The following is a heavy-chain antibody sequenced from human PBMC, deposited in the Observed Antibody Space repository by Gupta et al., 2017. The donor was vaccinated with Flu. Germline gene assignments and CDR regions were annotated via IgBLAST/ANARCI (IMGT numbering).Heavy chain of an antibody. Sequence: EVQLVESGGGLVQPGGSLGLPGAASGFTFSDSWMNWVRQAPGKGLEWVANINQDGSTKNYVDSLKGRFTVSRDNAKNSLYLQMDSLRAEDTAVYFCARNRGWEQFDYWGQGTLVTVSS. V-gene: IGHV3-7*01. CDR1: GFTFSDSW. D-gene: IGHD5-24*01. J-gene: IGHJ4*02. CDR3: ARNRGWEQFDY. CDR2: INQDGSTK.